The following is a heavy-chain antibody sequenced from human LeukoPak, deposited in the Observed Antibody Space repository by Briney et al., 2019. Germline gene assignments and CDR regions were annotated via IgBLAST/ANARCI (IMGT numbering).Heavy chain of an antibody. CDR3: ARGIQLWLGYWYFDL. V-gene: IGHV3-23*01. CDR1: GFTFSNYA. D-gene: IGHD5-18*01. J-gene: IGHJ2*01. Sequence: GGSLRLSCAASGFTFSNYAMSWVRQAPGKGLEWVSAISGSGGSTYYADSVKGRFTISRDNSKNTLYLQMNSLRAEDTAVYYCARGIQLWLGYWYFDLWGRGTLVTVSS. CDR2: ISGSGGST.